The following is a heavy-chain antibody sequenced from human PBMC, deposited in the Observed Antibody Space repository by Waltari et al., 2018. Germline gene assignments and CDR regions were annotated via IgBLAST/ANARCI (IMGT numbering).Heavy chain of an antibody. CDR3: ARERSRDFDWLPNVLDV. D-gene: IGHD3-9*01. CDR1: GGSFSGHF. J-gene: IGHJ3*01. V-gene: IGHV4-34*02. CDR2: IEHRGST. Sequence: QVQLQQGGAGLLKPSETLSLTCTVHGGSFSGHFWTWIRQAPGKGLEWLGEIEHRGSTHNTPSFRSRVTISVDTSKNQFSLQLNSVTAADTALYYCARERSRDFDWLPNVLDVWGLGTLVTVSS.